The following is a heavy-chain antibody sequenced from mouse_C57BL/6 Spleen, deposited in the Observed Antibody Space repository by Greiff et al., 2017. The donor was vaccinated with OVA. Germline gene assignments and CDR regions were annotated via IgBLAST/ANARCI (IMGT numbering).Heavy chain of an antibody. CDR2: IYWGDDK. D-gene: IGHD1-1*01. Sequence: QVTLKESGPGILQSSQTLSLTCSFSGFSLSTSGMGVSWIRQPSGKGLEWLAHIYWGDDKRYNPSLKSRPTISKDTSRNQVFLKITIVDTADTATYYCARQIYYNGSSSRYLDYWGQGTTLTVSA. CDR1: GFSLSTSGMG. CDR3: ARQIYYNGSSSRYLDY. V-gene: IGHV8-12*01. J-gene: IGHJ2*01.